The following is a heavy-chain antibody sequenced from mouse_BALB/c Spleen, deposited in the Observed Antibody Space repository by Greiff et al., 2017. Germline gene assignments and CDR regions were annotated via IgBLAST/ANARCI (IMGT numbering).Heavy chain of an antibody. CDR2: INPSTGYT. Sequence: VQLQQSGAELAKPGASVKMSCKASGYTFTSYWMHWVKQRPGQGLEWIGYINPSTGYTEYNQKFKDKATLTADKSSSTAYMQLSSLTSEDSAVYYCARSYMTLYAMDYWGQGTSVTVSS. D-gene: IGHD1-3*01. J-gene: IGHJ4*01. V-gene: IGHV1-7*01. CDR1: GYTFTSYW. CDR3: ARSYMTLYAMDY.